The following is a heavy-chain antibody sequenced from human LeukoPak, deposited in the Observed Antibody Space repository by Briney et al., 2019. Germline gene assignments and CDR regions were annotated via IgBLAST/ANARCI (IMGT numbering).Heavy chain of an antibody. CDR1: GGSISSHY. CDR3: ARELNCSGGSCHFDY. Sequence: PSETLSLTCTVSGGSISSHYWSWIRQPPGKGLEWIGYIYYSGSTNYNPSLKSRVTISVDTSKNQFSLKLSSVTAADTAVYYCARELNCSGGSCHFDYWGQGTLVPVSS. V-gene: IGHV4-59*11. J-gene: IGHJ4*02. D-gene: IGHD2-15*01. CDR2: IYYSGST.